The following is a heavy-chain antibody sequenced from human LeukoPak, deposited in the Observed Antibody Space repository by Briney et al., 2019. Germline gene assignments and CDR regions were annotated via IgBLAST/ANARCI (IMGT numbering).Heavy chain of an antibody. V-gene: IGHV3-73*01. D-gene: IGHD3-22*01. CDR1: GFTFSGSA. CDR2: IRSKTNSYAT. J-gene: IGHJ4*02. CDR3: TRYYYDGSGYYYLFDY. Sequence: GGSLKLSCAASGFTFSGSAMHWVRQASGNGLEWVGRIRSKTNSYATAYAASVKGRFTISRDDSKNTAYLQMNSLKTEDTAVYYCTRYYYDGSGYYYLFDYWGQGTLVTV.